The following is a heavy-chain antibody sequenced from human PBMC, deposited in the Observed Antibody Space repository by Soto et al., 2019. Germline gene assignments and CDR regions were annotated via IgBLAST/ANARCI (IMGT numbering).Heavy chain of an antibody. V-gene: IGHV3-33*01. CDR1: AFTFNLCG. J-gene: IGHJ6*02. CDR3: ARPLVAPVAGPYYYGMDV. D-gene: IGHD6-19*01. Sequence: GGSLRLSCTAAAFTFNLCGFHWLSQAPGNGRQWVALFWYDGNTKYYADSVKCRFTISRDNLRSTVYLQMNSLSAEDTAVYYCARPLVAPVAGPYYYGMDVWVPETLLVTVSS. CDR2: FWYDGNTK.